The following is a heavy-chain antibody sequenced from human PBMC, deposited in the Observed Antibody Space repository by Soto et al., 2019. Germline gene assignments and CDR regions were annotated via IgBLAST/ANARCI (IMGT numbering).Heavy chain of an antibody. J-gene: IGHJ4*02. D-gene: IGHD4-17*01. CDR1: GGSISSYY. CDR2: IYYSGST. V-gene: IGHV4-59*01. CDR3: ARGEGYGDYGY. Sequence: SETLSLTCTVSGGSISSYYWSWIRQPPGKGLEWIGYIYYSGSTNYNPSLKSRVTISVDTSKNQFSLKLSSVTAADTAVYYCARGEGYGDYGYWGQGTLVTVSS.